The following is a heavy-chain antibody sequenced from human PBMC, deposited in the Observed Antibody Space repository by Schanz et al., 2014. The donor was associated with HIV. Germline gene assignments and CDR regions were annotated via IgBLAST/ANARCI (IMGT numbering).Heavy chain of an antibody. CDR2: INPNSGGT. J-gene: IGHJ6*02. D-gene: IGHD2-15*01. CDR1: GYTFTSYG. CDR3: ARWGRGCSGGSCYWGYYGMDV. V-gene: IGHV1-18*01. Sequence: QVQLVLSGAEVKRPGASVKVSCKASGYTFTSYGITWVRQAPGQGLEWMGWINPNSGGTNYAQKLQGRVTMTTDTSTNTAYMELRRLRSDDTAVYYCARWGRGCSGGSCYWGYYGMDVWGQGTTVTVSS.